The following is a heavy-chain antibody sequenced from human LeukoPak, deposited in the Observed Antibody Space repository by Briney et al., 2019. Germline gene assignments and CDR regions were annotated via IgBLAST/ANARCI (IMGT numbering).Heavy chain of an antibody. CDR1: GDSVSSNSVA. Sequence: SQTLSLTCAISGDSVSSNSVAGNWIRQSQSRGLEWLGKTYYRSKWYNDYAVSVKSRITINPDTSKNQFSLQLNSVTPEDTAVYSCARGRGGYDPFDYWGQGILVTVSS. D-gene: IGHD5-12*01. CDR3: ARGRGGYDPFDY. J-gene: IGHJ4*02. CDR2: TYYRSKWYN. V-gene: IGHV6-1*01.